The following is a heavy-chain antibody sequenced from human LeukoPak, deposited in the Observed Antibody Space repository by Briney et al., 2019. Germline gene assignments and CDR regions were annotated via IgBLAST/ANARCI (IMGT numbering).Heavy chain of an antibody. CDR2: IFYTGST. J-gene: IGHJ4*02. D-gene: IGHD2-2*01. V-gene: IGHV4-39*07. CDR1: GGSISSTSYY. CDR3: ARYCTSTTCILRGFDY. Sequence: SETLSLTCTVSGGSISSTSYYWGWIRQPPEKGLEWIGSIFYTGSTFYNPSLKSRVTLSVDTSKNQFSLKLSSVTAADTAVYYCARYCTSTTCILRGFDYWGQGTLVTVSS.